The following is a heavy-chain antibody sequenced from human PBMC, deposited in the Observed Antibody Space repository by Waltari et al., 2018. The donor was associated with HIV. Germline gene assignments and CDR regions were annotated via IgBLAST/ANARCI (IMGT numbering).Heavy chain of an antibody. D-gene: IGHD2-2*03. CDR1: GFSLSTSGVG. Sequence: QITLEESGPTLVKPTQTLTLTCTFSGFSLSTSGVGVGCIRQPPGKALEWLALIYWNGNKHYSPSLKSRVTITKETSKDQVVLKMTNMDPADTATYFCARRPGYCSGTRCYYSHWFDPWGQGTLVTVSS. J-gene: IGHJ5*02. CDR3: ARRPGYCSGTRCYYSHWFDP. CDR2: IYWNGNK. V-gene: IGHV2-5*01.